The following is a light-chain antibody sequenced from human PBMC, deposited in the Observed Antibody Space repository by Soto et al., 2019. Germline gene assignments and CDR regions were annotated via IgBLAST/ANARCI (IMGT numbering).Light chain of an antibody. CDR2: WSS. CDR1: QNVLYSSNNKNY. J-gene: IGKJ2*01. CDR3: QQYYSHPRT. V-gene: IGKV4-1*01. Sequence: DIVMTQSPDSLAVSLGERATINCKSSQNVLYSSNNKNYLAWYQQRPGQPPKLLLYWSSTRESGVPDRFTGSGSGTDFTLAISDLQAEDVAVYYCQQYYSHPRTFGQGTKLEIK.